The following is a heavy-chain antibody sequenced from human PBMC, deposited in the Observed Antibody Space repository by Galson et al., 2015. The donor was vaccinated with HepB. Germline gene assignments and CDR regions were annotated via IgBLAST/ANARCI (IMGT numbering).Heavy chain of an antibody. CDR3: ASPAAGTGALGFDI. Sequence: SLRLSCAASGFTFSSYEMNWVRQAPGKGLEWVSYISSSGSTIYYADSVKGRFTISRDNAKNSLYLQMNSLRAEDTAVYYCASPAAGTGALGFDIWGQGTMVTVSS. CDR2: ISSSGSTI. CDR1: GFTFSSYE. D-gene: IGHD6-13*01. J-gene: IGHJ3*02. V-gene: IGHV3-48*03.